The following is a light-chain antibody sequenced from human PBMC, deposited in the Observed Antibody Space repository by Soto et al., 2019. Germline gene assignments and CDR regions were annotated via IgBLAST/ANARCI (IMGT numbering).Light chain of an antibody. J-gene: IGKJ4*01. CDR3: QQYDNYPLT. Sequence: DIQMTQSPSTLSASVGDRVTISCRASQSVGSWLAWYQQKPGKAPKFLIYDASTLESGVPSRFSGSGSGTEVTLTISSLQPDDFATYYCQQYDNYPLTFGGGTKVEI. CDR1: QSVGSW. V-gene: IGKV1-5*01. CDR2: DAS.